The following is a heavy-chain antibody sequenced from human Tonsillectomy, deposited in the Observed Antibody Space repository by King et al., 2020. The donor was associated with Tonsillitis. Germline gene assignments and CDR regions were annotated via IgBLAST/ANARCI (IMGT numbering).Heavy chain of an antibody. D-gene: IGHD3-3*01. V-gene: IGHV3-15*01. CDR1: GFIFTDAW. CDR2: VKXNAXGGTT. J-gene: IGHJ4*02. Sequence: VQLVESGGGLVKPGGSLKLSCSGSGFIFTDAWMNWVRQAPGKGLEWVGRVKXNAXGGTTDYAAPVKGRFTISRDDSKNMLFLEMASLTTEDTAVYYXXXLXXLELYVNXVXLXXFESXXXGTLXT. CDR3: XXLXXLELYVNXVXLXXFES.